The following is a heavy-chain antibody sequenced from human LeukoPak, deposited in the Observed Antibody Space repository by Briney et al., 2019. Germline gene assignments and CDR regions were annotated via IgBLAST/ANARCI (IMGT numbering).Heavy chain of an antibody. D-gene: IGHD4/OR15-4a*01. Sequence: ASVKVSCKASGGTFSSYGISWVRQAPGQGLEWMGWISAYNGNRNHAQKLQGRVTMTTDTSTSTAYMELRSLRSDDTAVYYCARVDYVPSYYYYYMDVWGIRTTVTVSS. V-gene: IGHV1-18*01. CDR2: ISAYNGNR. CDR3: ARVDYVPSYYYYYMDV. J-gene: IGHJ6*03. CDR1: GGTFSSYG.